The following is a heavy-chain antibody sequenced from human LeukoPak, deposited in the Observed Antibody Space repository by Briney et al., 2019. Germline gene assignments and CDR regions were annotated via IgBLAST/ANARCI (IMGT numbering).Heavy chain of an antibody. V-gene: IGHV1-69*13. J-gene: IGHJ4*02. CDR2: IIPISTTA. CDR1: GGMFSTYA. CDR3: TIGPFCGVDRYAVDY. Sequence: SVKVSCKASGGMFSTYAISWVRQAPGQGPEWMGGIIPISTTANYAQKFQGRVTITSDEFTRTAYMEVYSLKCEDTAVYYCTIGPFCGVDRYAVDYWGQGTLVTVSS. D-gene: IGHD2-21*02.